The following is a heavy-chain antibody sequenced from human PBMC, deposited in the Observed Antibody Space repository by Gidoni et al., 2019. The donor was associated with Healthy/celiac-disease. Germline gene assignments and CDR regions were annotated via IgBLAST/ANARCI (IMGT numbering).Heavy chain of an antibody. CDR1: GFSLSTSGVG. D-gene: IGHD3-22*01. CDR3: AHSSPENIMIVVAYYFDY. J-gene: IGHJ4*02. CDR2: IYWDDDK. V-gene: IGHV2-5*02. Sequence: QITLKESGPTLVKPTQTLTLTCTFSGFSLSTSGVGVGWIRQPPGKALEWLALIYWDDDKRYSPSLKSRLTITKDTSKNQVVLTMTNMDPVDTATYYCAHSSPENIMIVVAYYFDYWGQGTLVTVSS.